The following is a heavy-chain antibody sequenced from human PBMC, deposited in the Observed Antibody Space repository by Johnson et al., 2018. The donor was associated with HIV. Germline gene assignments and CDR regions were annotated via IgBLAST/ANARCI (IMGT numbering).Heavy chain of an antibody. D-gene: IGHD1-26*01. CDR2: ISWNSGGI. J-gene: IGHJ3*02. V-gene: IGHV3-9*01. CDR1: GFTFDDYA. Sequence: QLVESGGGLVQPGRSLRLSCAASGFTFDDYAMHWVRQAPGKGLEWVSGISWNSGGIGYADSVKGRFSSSRDNAKNTLYLQMNSLKPEDTALYYCAKDRALGWELIGAFDIWGQGTMVTVSS. CDR3: AKDRALGWELIGAFDI.